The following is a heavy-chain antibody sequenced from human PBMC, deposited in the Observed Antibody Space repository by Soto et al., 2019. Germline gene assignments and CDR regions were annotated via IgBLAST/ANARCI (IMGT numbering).Heavy chain of an antibody. CDR1: GLTLSSYA. CDR2: ISGGGGNT. D-gene: IGHD3-10*01. CDR3: AKVPRRRNLVSDYGSGSDGY. J-gene: IGHJ4*02. Sequence: GGSLRLSCAASGLTLSSYAMSWVRQAPGKGLEWVSAISGGGGNTYYADSVKGRFTISRDNSKNTLYLQMNSLRAEDTAVYYFAKVPRRRNLVSDYGSGSDGYWGQGTLVTVSS. V-gene: IGHV3-23*01.